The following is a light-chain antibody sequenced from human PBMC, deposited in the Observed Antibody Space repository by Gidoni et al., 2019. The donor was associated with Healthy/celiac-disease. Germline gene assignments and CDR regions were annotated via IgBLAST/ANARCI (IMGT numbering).Light chain of an antibody. J-gene: IGKJ3*01. Sequence: DIQMTQSPSSLSASVGDRVTITCQASQDISNYLNWYQQKPGKAPRLLIYDASNLETSGTSRFSGSGAGTDFTFTISSLQPEDIAAYYCQQYDNIPTFTFGPGTKVDIK. V-gene: IGKV1-33*01. CDR3: QQYDNIPTFT. CDR2: DAS. CDR1: QDISNY.